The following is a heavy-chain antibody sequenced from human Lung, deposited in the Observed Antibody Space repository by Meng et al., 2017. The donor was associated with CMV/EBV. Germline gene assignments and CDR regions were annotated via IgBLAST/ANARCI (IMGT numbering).Heavy chain of an antibody. CDR3: AREGGKGDYRDYRMYYGMDV. CDR2: ISYSGNT. J-gene: IGHJ6*02. D-gene: IGHD4-11*01. CDR1: GTSIRSSTYY. V-gene: IGHV4-39*07. Sequence: SXTLSLXCSLSGTSIRSSTYYWGWIRQPPGKGLEWIGSISYSGNTYYNPSLKSPVTISVDTSKNQFSLRLSSVTAADTAVYYCAREGGKGDYRDYRMYYGMDVWXQGNXVNGAS.